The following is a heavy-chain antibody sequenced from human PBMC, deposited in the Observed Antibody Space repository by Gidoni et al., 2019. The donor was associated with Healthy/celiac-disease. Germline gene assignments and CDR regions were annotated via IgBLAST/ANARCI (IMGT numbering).Heavy chain of an antibody. Sequence: QVQLVQSGAEVKKPGASVTVSCTASGYTFTSYGISWVRQAPGQGLEWMGWISAYNGNTNYAKKLQGRVTMTTDTSTSTAYMELRSLRSDDTAVYYCARDSELLRGGGEFDYWGQGTLVTVSS. J-gene: IGHJ4*02. V-gene: IGHV1-18*01. CDR3: ARDSELLRGGGEFDY. D-gene: IGHD1-26*01. CDR2: ISAYNGNT. CDR1: GYTFTSYG.